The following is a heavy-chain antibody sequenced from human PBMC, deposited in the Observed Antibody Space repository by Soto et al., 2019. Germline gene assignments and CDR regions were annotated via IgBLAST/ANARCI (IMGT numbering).Heavy chain of an antibody. Sequence: SETLSLTCTVSGGSISSSSYYWRWIRQPPGKGLEWIGSIYYSGSTYYNPSLKSRVTISVDTSKNQFSLKLSSVTAADTAVYYCARHTPAISISDHWGQGTLVTAPQ. CDR3: ARHTPAISISDH. CDR1: GGSISSSSYY. J-gene: IGHJ4*02. D-gene: IGHD2-15*01. V-gene: IGHV4-39*01. CDR2: IYYSGST.